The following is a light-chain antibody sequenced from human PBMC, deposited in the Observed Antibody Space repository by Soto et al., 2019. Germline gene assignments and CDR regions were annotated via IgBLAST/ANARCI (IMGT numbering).Light chain of an antibody. CDR2: GAS. CDR1: QSVSSSY. J-gene: IGKJ1*01. V-gene: IGKV3-20*01. Sequence: EIVLTQSPGTLSLSPGERATLSCRASQSVSSSYLAWYQQKPDQAPRLLIYGASSRATGIPDRFSGSGSGTDFNLTISRLEPEDFAVYYCQQYGSSLTWTFGQGTKVEIK. CDR3: QQYGSSLTWT.